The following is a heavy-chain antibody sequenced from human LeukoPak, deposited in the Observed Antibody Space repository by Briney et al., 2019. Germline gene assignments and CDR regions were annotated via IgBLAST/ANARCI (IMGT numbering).Heavy chain of an antibody. CDR2: MNPNSGNT. CDR1: GYTFTSYD. Sequence: GASVKVSCKASGYTFTSYDINWVRQATGQGLEWMGWMNPNSGNTGFAQKFQGRVTMTRNTSISTAYMELSSLRSEDTAVYYCARGIRRASGYPLAYWGQGTLVTVSS. D-gene: IGHD3-22*01. J-gene: IGHJ4*02. V-gene: IGHV1-8*01. CDR3: ARGIRRASGYPLAY.